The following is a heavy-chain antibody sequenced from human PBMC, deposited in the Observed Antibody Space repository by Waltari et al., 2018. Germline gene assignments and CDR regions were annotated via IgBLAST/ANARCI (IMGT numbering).Heavy chain of an antibody. D-gene: IGHD1-26*01. Sequence: QVQLVQSGAEVKKPGASVKVSCKASGYTFTGYYMHWVRQAPGQGLEWIGWINPNSVGTIHAQKLQCRVTMTRDTSISTAYMELSRLRSDDTAVYYCARGGIVGATSSYYYGMDVWGQGTTVTVSS. CDR1: GYTFTGYY. V-gene: IGHV1-2*02. CDR2: INPNSVGT. CDR3: ARGGIVGATSSYYYGMDV. J-gene: IGHJ6*02.